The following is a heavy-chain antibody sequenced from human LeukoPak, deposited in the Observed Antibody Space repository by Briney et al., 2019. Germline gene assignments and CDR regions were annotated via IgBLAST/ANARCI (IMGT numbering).Heavy chain of an antibody. CDR2: IIPIFGTA. D-gene: IGHD3-9*01. CDR1: GGTFSSYA. Sequence: SVKVSFKSSGGTFSSYAISWVRQAPGQGLEWMGGIIPIFGTANYAQKFQGRVTITADESTSTAYMELSSLRAEDTAVYYCARAPPHYDILTGYLRGYFDYWGQGTLVTVSS. CDR3: ARAPPHYDILTGYLRGYFDY. J-gene: IGHJ4*02. V-gene: IGHV1-69*13.